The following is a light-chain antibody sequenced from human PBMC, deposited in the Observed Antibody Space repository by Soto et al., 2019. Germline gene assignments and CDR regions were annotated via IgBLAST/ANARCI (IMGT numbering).Light chain of an antibody. V-gene: IGLV1-44*01. CDR1: SSNIGSNT. CDR2: SNN. J-gene: IGLJ1*01. CDR3: AAWDDSLNGNYV. Sequence: VLTQPPSASGTPGQRVTISCSGSSSNIGSNTVNWYQQLPGTAPKLLIYSNNQRPSGVPDRFSGSKSGTSASLAISGLQSEDEADYYCAAWDDSLNGNYVFGTGTKATVL.